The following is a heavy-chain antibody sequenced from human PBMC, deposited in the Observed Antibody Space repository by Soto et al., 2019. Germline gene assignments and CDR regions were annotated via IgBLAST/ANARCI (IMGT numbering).Heavy chain of an antibody. CDR3: ASGRGYDILTGYYPYFDY. J-gene: IGHJ4*02. V-gene: IGHV3-9*01. D-gene: IGHD3-9*01. CDR1: GLTFDDYA. CDR2: ISWNSGSI. Sequence: GGSLRLSCAASGLTFDDYAMHWVRQAPGKDLEWVSGISWNSGSIGYADSVKGRFTISRDNAKNSLYLQMNSLRAGDTALYYCASGRGYDILTGYYPYFDYWGQGTLVTVS.